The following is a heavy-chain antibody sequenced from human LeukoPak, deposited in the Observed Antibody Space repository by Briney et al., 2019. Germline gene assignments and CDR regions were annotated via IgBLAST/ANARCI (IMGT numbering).Heavy chain of an antibody. V-gene: IGHV3-21*01. CDR1: GFTFSSYS. CDR2: ISSSSSYI. Sequence: GGSLRLSCAASGFTFSSYSMNWVRQAPGKGLEWVSSISSSSSYIYYADSVKGRFTISRDNAKNSLYPQMNSLRAEDTAVYYCARDPLAYCSGGSCNWFDPWGQGTLVTVSS. CDR3: ARDPLAYCSGGSCNWFDP. J-gene: IGHJ5*02. D-gene: IGHD2-15*01.